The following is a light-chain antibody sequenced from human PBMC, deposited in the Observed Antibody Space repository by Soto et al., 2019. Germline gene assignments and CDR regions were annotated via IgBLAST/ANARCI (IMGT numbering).Light chain of an antibody. J-gene: IGKJ1*01. CDR3: QQYGGLPRT. CDR1: QTIRNNY. Sequence: VLTQSPGTLSLSPGDSATLSCRDSQTIRNNYLAWYQQKPGQAPRLLIYGESNRATGIPDRFSGSGSGTDLTLTISRLEPEDFAVYYCQQYGGLPRTFGQGTKVDIK. V-gene: IGKV3-20*01. CDR2: GES.